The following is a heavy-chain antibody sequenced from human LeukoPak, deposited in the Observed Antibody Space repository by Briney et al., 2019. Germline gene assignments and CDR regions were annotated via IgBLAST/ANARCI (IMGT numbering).Heavy chain of an antibody. CDR3: ARAQVAVANSFDY. Sequence: SETLSLTCTVSGGSISSSSYYWGWIRQPPGKGLEWIGSIYYSGSTYYNPSLKSRVTISVDTSKNQFSLKLSSVTAADTAVYYCARAQVAVANSFDYWGQGTLVTVSS. V-gene: IGHV4-39*01. CDR1: GGSISSSSYY. J-gene: IGHJ4*02. D-gene: IGHD6-19*01. CDR2: IYYSGST.